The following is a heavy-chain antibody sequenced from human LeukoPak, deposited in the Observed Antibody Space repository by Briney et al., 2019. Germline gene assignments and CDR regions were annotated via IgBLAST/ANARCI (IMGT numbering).Heavy chain of an antibody. J-gene: IGHJ4*02. D-gene: IGHD3-10*01. CDR3: AHLPYYGSGNLDY. CDR1: GFTFDNYA. Sequence: PGGSLRLSCAASGFTFDNYAMHWVRQAPGKGLEWVSLISGDGSSTYYADSVKGRFTISRDNSKNSLYLQMNSLKTDDTALYYCAHLPYYGSGNLDYWGQGTLVTVSS. CDR2: ISGDGSST. V-gene: IGHV3-43*02.